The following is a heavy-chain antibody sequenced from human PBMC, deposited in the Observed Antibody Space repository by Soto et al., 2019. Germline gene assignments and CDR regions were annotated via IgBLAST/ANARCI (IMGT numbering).Heavy chain of an antibody. CDR1: GYTFTSYG. J-gene: IGHJ5*02. Sequence: GASVKVSCKASGYTFTSYGLSWVRQAPGQGLQRPGWISAYNGNTTYAQKLQGRVTMTTDKSPSTAYMELSSLRSEDTAVYYCARGGYGDYVGWFDPRGQGTLVTVSS. V-gene: IGHV1-18*01. CDR3: ARGGYGDYVGWFDP. CDR2: ISAYNGNT. D-gene: IGHD4-17*01.